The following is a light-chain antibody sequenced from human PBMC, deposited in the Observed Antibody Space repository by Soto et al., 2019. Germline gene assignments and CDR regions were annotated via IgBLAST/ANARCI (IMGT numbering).Light chain of an antibody. J-gene: IGKJ5*01. CDR2: GAS. Sequence: ENVLTQSPGTLSLSPGERATLSCRASQTVSSYLTWYQQRPGQAPRLLISGASRRATGIPDRFSGSGSGTECTLTISRLEPEDFALYYCQQYGTSPITFGQGTRLEIK. CDR3: QQYGTSPIT. CDR1: QTVSSY. V-gene: IGKV3-20*01.